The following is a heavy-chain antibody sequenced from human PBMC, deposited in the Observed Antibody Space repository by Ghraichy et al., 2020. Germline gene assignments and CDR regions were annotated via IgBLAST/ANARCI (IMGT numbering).Heavy chain of an antibody. CDR1: GFTFSSYS. V-gene: IGHV3-23*01. CDR2: ISGSGGTT. D-gene: IGHD4-17*01. CDR3: AKFGTVNTGGLYYFDH. Sequence: GESLNISCAASGFTFSSYSMSWVRQAPGKGLEWVSTISGSGGTTYYAGSVKGRFTISRDNSKNTLYLQMNSLRADDTALYYCAKFGTVNTGGLYYFDHWGQGNLVPSSS. J-gene: IGHJ4*02.